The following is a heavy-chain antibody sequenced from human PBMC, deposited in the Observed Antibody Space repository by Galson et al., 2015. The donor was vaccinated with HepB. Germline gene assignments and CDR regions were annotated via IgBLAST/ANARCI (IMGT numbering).Heavy chain of an antibody. J-gene: IGHJ4*02. V-gene: IGHV3-23*01. CDR1: GFTFTTYA. CDR2: IGGSGGST. D-gene: IGHD3-3*01. CDR3: AKHQGVGFDY. Sequence: SLRLSCAASGFTFTTYAMSWVRQAPGKGLEWVSAIGGSGGSTYYADSVKGRFTISRDNSKNTLSLLINSLRAEDTAIYYCAKHQGVGFDYWGQGTLVTVSS.